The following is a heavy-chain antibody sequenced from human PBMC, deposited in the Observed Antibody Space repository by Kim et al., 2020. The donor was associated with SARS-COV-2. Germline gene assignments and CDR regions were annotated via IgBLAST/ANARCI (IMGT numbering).Heavy chain of an antibody. V-gene: IGHV3-9*01. CDR1: GFSFDDSA. CDR2: INYNSGRI. CDR3: AKARLTDSNWFDP. D-gene: IGHD6-25*01. Sequence: GGSLRLSCAASGFSFDDSAMHWVLQAPGKGLEWVSGINYNSGRIGYADSVKGRFTISRDNAKNSLYLQMNSLRDEDTALYFCAKARLTDSNWFDPWGQGTLVTVSS. J-gene: IGHJ5*02.